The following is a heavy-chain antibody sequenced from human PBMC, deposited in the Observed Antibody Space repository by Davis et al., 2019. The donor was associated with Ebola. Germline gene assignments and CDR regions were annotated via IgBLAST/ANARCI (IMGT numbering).Heavy chain of an antibody. Sequence: ASVKVSCKVSGYTLTELSMHWVRQAPGKGLEWMGGFDPEDGETIYAQKFQGRVTMTEDTSTDTAYMELSSLRSEDTAVYYCATDLLRGFRETGGYYFDYWGQGTLVTVSS. CDR3: ATDLLRGFRETGGYYFDY. CDR1: GYTLTELS. CDR2: FDPEDGET. D-gene: IGHD7-27*01. J-gene: IGHJ4*02. V-gene: IGHV1-24*01.